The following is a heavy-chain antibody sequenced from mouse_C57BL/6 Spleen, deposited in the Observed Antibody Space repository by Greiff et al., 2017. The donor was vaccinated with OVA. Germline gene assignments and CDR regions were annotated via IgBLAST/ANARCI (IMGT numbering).Heavy chain of an antibody. CDR1: GYSITSGYY. CDR2: ISYDGSN. Sequence: DVHLVESGPGLVKPSQSLSLTCSVTGYSITSGYYWNWIRQFPGNKLEWMGYISYDGSNNYNPSLKNRISITRDTSKNQFFLKLNSVTTEDTATYYCARDLTGAYYFDYWGQGTTLTVSS. CDR3: ARDLTGAYYFDY. D-gene: IGHD4-1*01. J-gene: IGHJ2*01. V-gene: IGHV3-6*01.